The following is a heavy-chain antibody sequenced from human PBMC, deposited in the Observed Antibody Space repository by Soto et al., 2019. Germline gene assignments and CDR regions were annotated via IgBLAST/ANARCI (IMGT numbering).Heavy chain of an antibody. CDR2: IIPIFGTA. J-gene: IGHJ5*02. Sequence: SVKVSCKASGGTFSSYAISWVRQAPGQGLEWMGGIIPIFGTANYAQKFQGRVTITADESTSTAYMELSSLRSEDTAVYYCARDPSIKNWFDPWGQGTLVSVSS. CDR1: GGTFSSYA. CDR3: ARDPSIKNWFDP. V-gene: IGHV1-69*13.